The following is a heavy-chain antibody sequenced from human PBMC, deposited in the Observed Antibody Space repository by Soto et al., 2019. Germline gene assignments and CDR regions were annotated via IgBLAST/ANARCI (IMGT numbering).Heavy chain of an antibody. V-gene: IGHV4-34*01. J-gene: IGHJ5*02. Sequence: SETLSLTCAVYGGSFSGYYWSWIRQPPGKGLEWIGEINHSGSTNYNPSLKSRVTISVDTSKNQFSLKLSSVAAADTAVYYCARGLPARPSYNWFDPWGQGTLVTVSS. D-gene: IGHD6-6*01. CDR1: GGSFSGYY. CDR3: ARGLPARPSYNWFDP. CDR2: INHSGST.